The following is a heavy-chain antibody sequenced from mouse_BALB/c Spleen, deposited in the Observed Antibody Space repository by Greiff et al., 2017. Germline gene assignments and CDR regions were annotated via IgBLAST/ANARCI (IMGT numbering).Heavy chain of an antibody. CDR2: ISYSGST. Sequence: EVHLVESGPSLVKPSQTLSLTCSVTGDSITSCYWNWIRKFPGNKLEYMGYISYSGSTYYNPSLKSRISITRDTSKNQYYLQLNSVTTEDTATYYCARCQDYAMDYWGQGTSVTVSS. CDR3: ARCQDYAMDY. CDR1: GDSITSCY. D-gene: IGHD3-2*02. J-gene: IGHJ4*01. V-gene: IGHV3-8*02.